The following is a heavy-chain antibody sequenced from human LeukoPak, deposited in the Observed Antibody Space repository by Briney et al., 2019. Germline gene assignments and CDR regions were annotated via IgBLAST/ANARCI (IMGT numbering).Heavy chain of an antibody. D-gene: IGHD3-22*01. Sequence: GGSLRLSCAASGFTFSSYSMNWVRQAPGKGLEWVSSISTSSSYIYYADSVKGRFTISRDNAKNSLYLQMNSLRAEDTAVYYCATYYYYDSSQYYFDYWGQETLVTVSS. CDR3: ATYYYYDSSQYYFDY. V-gene: IGHV3-21*01. CDR1: GFTFSSYS. CDR2: ISTSSSYI. J-gene: IGHJ4*02.